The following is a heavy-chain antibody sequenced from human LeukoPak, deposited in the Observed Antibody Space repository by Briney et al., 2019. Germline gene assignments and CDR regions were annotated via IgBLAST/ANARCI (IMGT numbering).Heavy chain of an antibody. CDR3: ARCMFTYYYDSSGYNWYFDL. Sequence: GGSLRLFCAASGFTFSSYSMNWVRQAPGKGLEWVSSISSSSSYIYYADSVKGRFTISRDNAKNSLYLQMNSLRAEDTAVYYCARCMFTYYYDSSGYNWYFDLWGRGTLVTVSS. CDR1: GFTFSSYS. J-gene: IGHJ2*01. V-gene: IGHV3-21*01. CDR2: ISSSSSYI. D-gene: IGHD3-22*01.